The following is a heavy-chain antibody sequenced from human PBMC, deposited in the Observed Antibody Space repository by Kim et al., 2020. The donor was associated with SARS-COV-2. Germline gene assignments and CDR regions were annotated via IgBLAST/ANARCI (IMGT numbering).Heavy chain of an antibody. CDR2: ISGGGGST. J-gene: IGHJ4*02. V-gene: IGHV3-23*01. CDR1: GFSFSSYA. D-gene: IGHD5-12*01. CDR3: AKDVKASGYDFDYFDH. Sequence: GGSLRLSCAASGFSFSSYAMNWVRQAPGKGLEWVSSISGGGGSTFYADSVQGRFTISRDNSKNTVYVQMNSLRAEDTAVYFCAKDVKASGYDFDYFDHWGQGTLVTVSS.